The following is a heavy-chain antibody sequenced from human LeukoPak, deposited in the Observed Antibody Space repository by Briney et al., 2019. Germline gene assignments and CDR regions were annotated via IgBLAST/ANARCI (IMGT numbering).Heavy chain of an antibody. CDR1: GYTFTSYG. CDR2: ISAYNGNT. CDR3: ARDIAGRYYDSSGYYYEDAFDI. J-gene: IGHJ3*02. Sequence: ASVTVSCKASGYTFTSYGISWVRQAPGQGLEGMGWISAYNGNTNYAQKLQGRVTMTTDTSTSTAYMELRSLRSDDTAVYYCARDIAGRYYDSSGYYYEDAFDIWGQGTMVTVSS. V-gene: IGHV1-18*01. D-gene: IGHD3-22*01.